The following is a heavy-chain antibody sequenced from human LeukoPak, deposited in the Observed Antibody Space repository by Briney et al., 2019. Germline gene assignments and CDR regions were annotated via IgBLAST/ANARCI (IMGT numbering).Heavy chain of an antibody. CDR2: ISGSGGST. CDR1: GFTFSSYA. CDR3: TRGYDVLTGLSYFDY. J-gene: IGHJ4*02. D-gene: IGHD3-9*01. V-gene: IGHV3-23*01. Sequence: PGGSLRLSCAASGFTFSSYAMSWVRQAPGKGLEWVSAISGSGGSTYYADSVKGRFTISRDNSKNTLYLQMNSLKTEDTAVYYCTRGYDVLTGLSYFDYWGQGALVTVSS.